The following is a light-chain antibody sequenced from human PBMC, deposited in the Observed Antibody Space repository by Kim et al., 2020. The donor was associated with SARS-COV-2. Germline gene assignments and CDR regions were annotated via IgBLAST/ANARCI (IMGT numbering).Light chain of an antibody. CDR2: ETS. V-gene: IGKV1-33*01. Sequence: VSVGDRVTITCQASQDISRYLNWYQQKPGEAPKLLIYETSNLETGVPSRFSGSGFGTDFSFTISSLQPEDVATYYCQHYDSLPYTFGRGTKVDIK. CDR1: QDISRY. CDR3: QHYDSLPYT. J-gene: IGKJ2*01.